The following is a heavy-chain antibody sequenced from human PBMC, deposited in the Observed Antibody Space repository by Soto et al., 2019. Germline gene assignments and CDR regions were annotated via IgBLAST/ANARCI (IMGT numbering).Heavy chain of an antibody. V-gene: IGHV2-70*11. D-gene: IGHD3-16*01. J-gene: IGHJ6*02. CDR2: IDWDDDK. CDR3: AGIYDCYSAIDA. CDR1: GFSLNTSGLC. Sequence: SGPTLVNPTQTLTLTCTFSGFSLNTSGLCVSWIRQPPGKALEWLARIDWDDDKYYSTSLKTRLTISKDTSKNQVVLTMTNMDTVDTARYYCAGIYDCYSAIDAWGQGTTVTVSS.